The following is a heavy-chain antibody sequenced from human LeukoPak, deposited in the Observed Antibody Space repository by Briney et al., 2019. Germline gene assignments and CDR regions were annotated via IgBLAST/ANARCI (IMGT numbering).Heavy chain of an antibody. D-gene: IGHD1-14*01. CDR2: INPGNGGT. CDR3: ARESPTNLNWFDP. V-gene: IGHV1-2*02. Sequence: GASVKVSCKTSGYTFTAHFMHWVRQAPGQGLEWIGWINPGNGGTNYAHSFQGRVAMTRDTSISTAYMELSRLRSDDTAVYYCARESPTNLNWFDPWGQGTLVTVSS. CDR1: GYTFTAHF. J-gene: IGHJ5*02.